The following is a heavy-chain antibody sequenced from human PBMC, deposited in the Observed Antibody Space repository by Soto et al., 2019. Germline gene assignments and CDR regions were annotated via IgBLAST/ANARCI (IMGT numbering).Heavy chain of an antibody. D-gene: IGHD2-15*01. CDR1: GYSFTSLH. CDR2: MNPHSGDT. V-gene: IGHV1-8*01. CDR3: ARTCRSGGSCYLEY. Sequence: VKVSCKASGYSFTSLHFNWVRQATGQGLEWIGWMNPHSGDTGSAQNFQGRVTVTTDTSTSTAYLEVGSLRSDDTAVYYCARTCRSGGSCYLEYWGEGTLVTVSS. J-gene: IGHJ4*02.